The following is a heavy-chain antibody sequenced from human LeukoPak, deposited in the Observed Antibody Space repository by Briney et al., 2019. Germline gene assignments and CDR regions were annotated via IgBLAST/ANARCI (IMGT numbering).Heavy chain of an antibody. CDR2: IWYDGSNK. V-gene: IGHV3-33*08. CDR3: ARARGWQPNYYYYYMDV. Sequence: GRSLRLSCAASGFTFRNYAMHWVRQAPGKGPEWVSLIWYDGSNKYYADSVKGRFTISGDNSKNTLYLQMNSLRAEDTAVYYCARARGWQPNYYYYYMDVWGTGTTVTVSS. D-gene: IGHD2-15*01. J-gene: IGHJ6*03. CDR1: GFTFRNYA.